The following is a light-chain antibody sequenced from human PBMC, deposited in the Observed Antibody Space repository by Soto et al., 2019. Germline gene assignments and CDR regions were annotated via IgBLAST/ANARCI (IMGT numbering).Light chain of an antibody. CDR3: SSYASSSSYV. CDR1: SSDVGTYNS. Sequence: LTQPAAVSGSPGQSMAISCTGTSSDVGTYNSVSWYQQYPGKAPKLMIHDVSNRPSGVSDRFSGSKSGNTASLTISGLQSEDEADYYCSSYASSSSYVFGSGTKVTVL. J-gene: IGLJ1*01. CDR2: DVS. V-gene: IGLV2-14*01.